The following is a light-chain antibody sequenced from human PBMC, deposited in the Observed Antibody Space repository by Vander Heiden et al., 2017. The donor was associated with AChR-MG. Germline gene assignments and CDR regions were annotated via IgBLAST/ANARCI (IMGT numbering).Light chain of an antibody. J-gene: IGKJ4*01. CDR3: QQYNRWPLT. CDR2: GAS. V-gene: IGKV3-15*01. CDR1: LSVSSN. Sequence: EILMTQSQATLSVSPGERATLSCRAGLSVSSNLAWYQQKPGQAPRLLIYGASTRATGFPARFSGSGSGTEFTLTISNLQSEDFAVYYCQQYNRWPLTFGGGTKVEIK.